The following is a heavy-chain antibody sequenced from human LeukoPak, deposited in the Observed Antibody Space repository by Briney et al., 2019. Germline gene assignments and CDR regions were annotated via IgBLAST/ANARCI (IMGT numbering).Heavy chain of an antibody. V-gene: IGHV3-21*01. D-gene: IGHD1-14*01. J-gene: IGHJ4*02. Sequence: GGSLRLSCAASGFTFSSYSMNWVRQAPGKGLEWVSSISSSSSSYIYYADSVKGRFTISRDNAKKSLYLQMNSLRAEDTAVYYCAKAEPASGYDYWGQGTLVTVSS. CDR1: GFTFSSYS. CDR2: ISSSSSSYI. CDR3: AKAEPASGYDY.